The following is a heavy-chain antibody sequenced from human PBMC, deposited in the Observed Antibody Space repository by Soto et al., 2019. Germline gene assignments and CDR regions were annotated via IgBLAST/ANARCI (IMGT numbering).Heavy chain of an antibody. CDR1: GFTFDDHT. Sequence: GGSLRLSCAASGFTFDDHTMYWVRQAPGKGLEWVSLISWDGRSTYYADSVKGRFTISRDNSKNSLYLQMNSLRTEDTALYYCAKSCDILIGYLDYWGQGAQVTVSS. CDR2: ISWDGRST. J-gene: IGHJ4*02. CDR3: AKSCDILIGYLDY. V-gene: IGHV3-43*01. D-gene: IGHD3-9*01.